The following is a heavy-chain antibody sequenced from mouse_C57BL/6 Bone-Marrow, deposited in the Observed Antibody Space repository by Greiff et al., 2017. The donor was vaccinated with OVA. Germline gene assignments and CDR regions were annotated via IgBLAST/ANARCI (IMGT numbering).Heavy chain of an antibody. V-gene: IGHV1-18*01. Sequence: VQLQQSGPELVKPGASVKIPCKASGYTFTDYNMDWVKQSHGKSLEWIGDINPNNGGTIYNQKFKGKATLTVDKSSSTAYMELRSLTSEDSAVYFCARDYSDYEESFDYWGQGTTLTVSS. CDR2: INPNNGGT. D-gene: IGHD2-13*01. CDR3: ARDYSDYEESFDY. J-gene: IGHJ2*01. CDR1: GYTFTDYN.